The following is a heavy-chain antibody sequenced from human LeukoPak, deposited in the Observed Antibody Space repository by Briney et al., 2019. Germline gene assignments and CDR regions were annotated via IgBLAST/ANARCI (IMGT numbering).Heavy chain of an antibody. V-gene: IGHV5-51*01. J-gene: IGHJ4*02. CDR2: IYPADSDP. Sequence: GDSLKISCKGSGYTFSTYWSGWVRQMPGKGLEWMGIIYPADSDPRYSPSFQGQVTISAEKSISTAYLQWSSLKASDSAMYYCVRHGLGTSWFGFDYWGQGTLVTVSS. CDR1: GYTFSTYW. D-gene: IGHD6-13*01. CDR3: VRHGLGTSWFGFDY.